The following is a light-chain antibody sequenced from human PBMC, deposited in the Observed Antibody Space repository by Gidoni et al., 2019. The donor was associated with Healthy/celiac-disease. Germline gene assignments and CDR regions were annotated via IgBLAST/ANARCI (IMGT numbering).Light chain of an antibody. Sequence: DIQMTQSPSSLSASVGDRVTITFQASQDISNYLNWYQQKPGKAPKLLIYDASNLETGVPSRFSGSGSGTDFTFTISSLQPEDIATYYCQQYDNLPRTFGQXTKVEIK. V-gene: IGKV1-33*01. CDR3: QQYDNLPRT. J-gene: IGKJ1*01. CDR2: DAS. CDR1: QDISNY.